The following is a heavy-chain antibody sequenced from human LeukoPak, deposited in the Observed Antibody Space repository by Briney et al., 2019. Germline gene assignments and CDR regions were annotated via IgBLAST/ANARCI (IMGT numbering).Heavy chain of an antibody. V-gene: IGHV3-30*02. Sequence: GGSLRLSCAASGFTFSSYGMHWVRQAPGKGLEWVAVIWYDGSNKYYADSVKGRFTISRDNSKYKLYLQMNSLRAEDTAVYYCAKDLFISGYYDSSGYDDAFDIWGQGTMVTVSS. CDR2: IWYDGSNK. J-gene: IGHJ3*02. CDR1: GFTFSSYG. CDR3: AKDLFISGYYDSSGYDDAFDI. D-gene: IGHD3-22*01.